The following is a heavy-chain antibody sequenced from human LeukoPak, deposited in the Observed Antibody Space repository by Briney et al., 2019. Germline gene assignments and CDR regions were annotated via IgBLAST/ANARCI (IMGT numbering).Heavy chain of an antibody. D-gene: IGHD2-2*01. J-gene: IGHJ6*03. Sequence: KSSETLSLTCTVSGGSISSYYWSWIRQPPGKGLEWIGYIHYSGSTNYNPSLKSRVSVSVDTSKNQFSLKLSSVTAADTAVYYCAGQQDIVVVPASYYYMDVWGKGTTVTVSS. CDR1: GGSISSYY. CDR2: IHYSGST. CDR3: AGQQDIVVVPASYYYMDV. V-gene: IGHV4-59*08.